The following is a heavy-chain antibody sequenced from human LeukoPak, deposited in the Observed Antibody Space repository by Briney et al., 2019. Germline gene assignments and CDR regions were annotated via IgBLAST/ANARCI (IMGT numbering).Heavy chain of an antibody. CDR3: ARLVVVTAKNYYFDY. D-gene: IGHD2-21*02. Sequence: GGSLRLSCAASGFTFSSYSISWVRQAPGKGLEWVSSINSNSSYIYYADSVKGRFTISRDNAKNSLFLQMNSLRAEDTAIYYCARLVVVTAKNYYFDYWGQGTLVTVSS. V-gene: IGHV3-21*01. J-gene: IGHJ4*02. CDR2: INSNSSYI. CDR1: GFTFSSYS.